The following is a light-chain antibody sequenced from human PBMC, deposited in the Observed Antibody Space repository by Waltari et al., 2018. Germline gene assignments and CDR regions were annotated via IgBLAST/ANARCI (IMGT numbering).Light chain of an antibody. CDR1: KLGTKS. V-gene: IGLV3-1*01. J-gene: IGLJ2*01. Sequence: SYEVTQPPSVSVSAGQTATIVCSGDKLGTKSICWYQQKSGQSPVLVIYQDKRRPSGVPGRFSATNSGNTATLTIRGTQVMDEADYYCHTWDTNTAIFGGGTKLTVL. CDR3: HTWDTNTAI. CDR2: QDK.